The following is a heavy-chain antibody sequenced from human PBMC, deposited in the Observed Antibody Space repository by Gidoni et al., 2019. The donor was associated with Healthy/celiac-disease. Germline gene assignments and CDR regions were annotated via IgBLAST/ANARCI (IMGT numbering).Heavy chain of an antibody. J-gene: IGHJ5*02. D-gene: IGHD6-19*01. CDR1: GGTFSSYA. CDR2: IIPIFGTA. Sequence: QVQLVQSGAEVKKPGSSVKVSCKASGGTFSSYAISWVRQAPGQGLEWMGGIIPIFGTANYAQKLQGRVTITADKSTSTAYMELSSRRSEDTAVYYCARVRGWYLLSWFDPWGQGTLVTVSS. CDR3: ARVRGWYLLSWFDP. V-gene: IGHV1-69*06.